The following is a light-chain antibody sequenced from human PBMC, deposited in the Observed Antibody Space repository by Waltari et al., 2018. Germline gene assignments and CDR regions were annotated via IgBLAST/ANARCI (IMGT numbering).Light chain of an antibody. J-gene: IGKJ1*01. CDR3: MQGTHWPWT. CDR1: QRLVSRDGNTS. V-gene: IGKV2-30*01. CDR2: NVS. Sequence: DVAMTQSPLSLPVTLGQPASISFRSSQRLVSRDGNTSFNWFQQKPGQSPSRLHYNVSNRDCGVPDRFSGSGSGTDFTLRISRVEAEDVGVYYCMQGTHWPWTFGQGTKVEIK.